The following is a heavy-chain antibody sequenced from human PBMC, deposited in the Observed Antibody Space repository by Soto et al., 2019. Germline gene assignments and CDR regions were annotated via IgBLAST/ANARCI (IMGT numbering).Heavy chain of an antibody. D-gene: IGHD6-13*01. V-gene: IGHV1-69*01. J-gene: IGHJ4*02. Sequence: QVQLVQSGAEVKKPGSSVKVSCKASGGTFSSYAISWVRQAPGQGLEWMGGIIPIFGTANYAQKFQGRVTIPADESTSTAYMELSSLISEDTAVYYCARAFSQAAAGTDIDYWGQGTLVTVSS. CDR3: ARAFSQAAAGTDIDY. CDR2: IIPIFGTA. CDR1: GGTFSSYA.